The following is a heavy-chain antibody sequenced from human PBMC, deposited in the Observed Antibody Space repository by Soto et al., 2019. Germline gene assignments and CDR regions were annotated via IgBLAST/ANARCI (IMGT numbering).Heavy chain of an antibody. Sequence: VQLLESGGDLVKPGGSLRLSCATSGFMFSSAWMSWVRQAPGKGLEWIGRIKSKSDGGARDYAAPVKGRFILSRDDSNNTLYLQMNSLKAEDTAVDYCVEGWNDFWGQGTLVTVSS. V-gene: IGHV3-15*01. J-gene: IGHJ4*02. CDR1: GFMFSSAW. CDR3: VEGWNDF. CDR2: IKSKSDGGAR. D-gene: IGHD1-1*01.